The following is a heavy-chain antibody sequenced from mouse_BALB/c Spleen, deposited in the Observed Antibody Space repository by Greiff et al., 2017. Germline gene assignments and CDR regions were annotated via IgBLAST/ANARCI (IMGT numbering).Heavy chain of an antibody. CDR1: GYTFTSYT. CDR3: ARLDYGSSYYFDY. CDR2: INPSSGYT. Sequence: QVHVKQSGAELARPGASVKMSCKASGYTFTSYTMHWVKQRPGQGLEWIGYINPSSGYTNYNQKFKDKATLTADKSSSTAYMQLSSLTSEDSAVYYCARLDYGSSYYFDYWGQGTTLTVSS. J-gene: IGHJ2*01. V-gene: IGHV1-4*01. D-gene: IGHD1-1*01.